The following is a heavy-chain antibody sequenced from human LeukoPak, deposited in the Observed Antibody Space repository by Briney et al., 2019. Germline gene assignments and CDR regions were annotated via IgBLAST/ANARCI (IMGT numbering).Heavy chain of an antibody. J-gene: IGHJ3*02. V-gene: IGHV3-11*06. CDR2: ISSSSSYT. Sequence: GGSLRLSCAASGFTFSDYYMSWIRQAPGKGLEWVSYISSSSSYTNYADSVKGRFTISRDNAKNPLYLQMNSLRAEDTAVYYCASSDFYYSTAFDIWGQGTMVTVSS. D-gene: IGHD2-21*02. CDR3: ASSDFYYSTAFDI. CDR1: GFTFSDYY.